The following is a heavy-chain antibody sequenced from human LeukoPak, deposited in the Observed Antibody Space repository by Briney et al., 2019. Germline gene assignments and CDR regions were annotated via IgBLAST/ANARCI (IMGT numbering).Heavy chain of an antibody. CDR2: ICTSGGT. J-gene: IGHJ4*02. CDR3: ARLTRLSTSPDRYYLDY. Sequence: SQTLSLTCTVSGDSISSYYWSWLRQPPGKGLEWMGYICTSGGTNYIPSLKGRVTISIDTSKNQFSLKLSSVTAADSAVYYCARLTRLSTSPDRYYLDYWGQGTLVTVSA. CDR1: GDSISSYY. D-gene: IGHD6-6*01. V-gene: IGHV4-4*09.